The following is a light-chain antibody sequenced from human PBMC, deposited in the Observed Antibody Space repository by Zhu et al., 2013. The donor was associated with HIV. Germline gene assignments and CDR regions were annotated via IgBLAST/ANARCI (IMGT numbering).Light chain of an antibody. CDR1: QSVRSSS. J-gene: IGKJ2*01. Sequence: EIVLTQSPGTLSLTPGERATLSCRASQSVRSSSLAWYQQKRGQPPRLLIFGASNRATGIPDRFSGAGSGTDFTLTINRLEPEDFAVYYCQQYGTTYNFGQGTKLEIK. CDR3: QQYGTTYN. CDR2: GAS. V-gene: IGKV3-20*01.